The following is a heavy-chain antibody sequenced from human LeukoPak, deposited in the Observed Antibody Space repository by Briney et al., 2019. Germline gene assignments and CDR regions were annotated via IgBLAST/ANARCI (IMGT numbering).Heavy chain of an antibody. CDR2: INPHSGGT. CDR3: ARSHGGITIRNWFDP. V-gene: IGHV1-2*02. Sequence: ASVKVSCKASGYTFTGYYMHWVRQAPGQGLEWMGWINPHSGGTNYAQKFQGRVTMTRDTSISTAYMELSRLRSDDTAVYYCARSHGGITIRNWFDPWGQGTLVTVSS. D-gene: IGHD3-3*01. CDR1: GYTFTGYY. J-gene: IGHJ5*02.